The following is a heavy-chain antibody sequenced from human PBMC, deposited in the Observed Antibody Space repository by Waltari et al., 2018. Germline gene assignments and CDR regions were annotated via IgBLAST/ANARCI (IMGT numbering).Heavy chain of an antibody. V-gene: IGHV3-23*01. D-gene: IGHD3-10*01. CDR1: GFTSTSYA. CDR3: ARHGTVMVRGVNPFDY. CDR2: ISGSGGIT. J-gene: IGHJ4*02. Sequence: EVQLLESGGGLVQPGGSLRVSCAASGFTSTSYAMSWVRQAPGKGLAWVSGISGSGGITYYADSVNGRFTISRDTSKNTVYLQMNSLRPEDTSVYYCARHGTVMVRGVNPFDYWGQGTLVTVSS.